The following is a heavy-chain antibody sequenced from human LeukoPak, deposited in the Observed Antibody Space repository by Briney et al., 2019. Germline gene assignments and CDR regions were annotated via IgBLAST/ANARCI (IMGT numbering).Heavy chain of an antibody. D-gene: IGHD6-13*01. V-gene: IGHV4-34*01. J-gene: IGHJ5*02. CDR1: GGPFSGYY. CDR3: AREGDSSSVGWFDP. CDR2: INHSGSN. Sequence: SETLSLICAVYGGPFSGYYWSWIRQPPGKGLEGIEEINHSGSNNYNPSLKSRVTISVDTSKNQFSLKLSSVTAADTAVYYCAREGDSSSVGWFDPWGQGTLVTVSS.